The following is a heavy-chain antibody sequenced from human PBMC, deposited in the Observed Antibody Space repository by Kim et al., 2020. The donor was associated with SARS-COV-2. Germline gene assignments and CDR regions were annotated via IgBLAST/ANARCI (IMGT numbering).Heavy chain of an antibody. V-gene: IGHV3-21*01. D-gene: IGHD3-3*01. CDR1: GFTFSSYS. CDR2: ISSSSSYI. Sequence: GGSLRLSCAASGFTFSSYSMNWVRQAPGKGLEWVSSISSSSSYIYYADSVKGRFTISRDNAKNSLYLQMNSLRAEDTAVYYCARGGVTIFGVVITDYYYYYGMDVWGQGTTVTVSS. J-gene: IGHJ6*02. CDR3: ARGGVTIFGVVITDYYYYYGMDV.